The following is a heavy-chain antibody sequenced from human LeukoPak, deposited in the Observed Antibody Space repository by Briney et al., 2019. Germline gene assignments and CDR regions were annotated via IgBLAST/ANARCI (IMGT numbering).Heavy chain of an antibody. CDR1: GFTFSSYA. CDR3: ARGPFYYYIDV. J-gene: IGHJ6*03. Sequence: AGGSLRLSCAASGFTFSSYAMNWVRQAPGKGLEWVSYISSGSSTMFYADSVKGRFTISRDNAKNSLFLQMNSLRAKDTAVYYCARGPFYYYIDVWGKGTTVTVSS. V-gene: IGHV3-48*03. CDR2: ISSGSSTM.